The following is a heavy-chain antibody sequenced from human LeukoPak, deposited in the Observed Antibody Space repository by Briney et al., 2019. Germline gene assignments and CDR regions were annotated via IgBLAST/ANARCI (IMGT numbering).Heavy chain of an antibody. J-gene: IGHJ4*02. CDR3: ARGPGVVITEYYFDY. V-gene: IGHV3-53*04. CDR1: GDSFSSSSYF. D-gene: IGHD3-3*01. Sequence: PSETLSLTCTVSGDSFSSSSYFWDWIRQAPGKGLEWVSVIYSGGSTYYADSVKGRFTISRHNSKNTLYLQMNSLRAEDTAVYYCARGPGVVITEYYFDYWGQGTLVTVSS. CDR2: IYSGGST.